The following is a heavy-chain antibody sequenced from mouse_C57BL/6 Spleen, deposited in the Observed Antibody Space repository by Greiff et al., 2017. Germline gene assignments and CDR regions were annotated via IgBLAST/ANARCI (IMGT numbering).Heavy chain of an antibody. D-gene: IGHD1-1*01. Sequence: EVQLQQSGPELVKPGASVKIPCKASGYTFTDYNMDWVKQSHGKSLEWIGDINPNNGGTIYNQKFKGKATLPVDKSSSTAYMELRSLTSEDTAVYYCARRGTTVVEECYFDYWGQGTTLTVSS. CDR2: INPNNGGT. J-gene: IGHJ2*01. CDR3: ARRGTTVVEECYFDY. CDR1: GYTFTDYN. V-gene: IGHV1-18*01.